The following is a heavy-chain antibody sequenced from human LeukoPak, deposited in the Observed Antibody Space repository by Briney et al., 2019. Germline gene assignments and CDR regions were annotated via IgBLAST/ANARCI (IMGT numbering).Heavy chain of an antibody. J-gene: IGHJ4*02. CDR1: AFSLSTSGVG. D-gene: IGHD3-10*01. V-gene: IGHV2-5*02. CDR3: AHYGSGLYYFDY. Sequence: SGPTLVKPTQTLTLTCTCSAFSLSTSGVGVGWIRQPPGNGLEWLALIYWDDDKRYSPSLKSRLTITTDTSKNQVVLTMTNMDPVDTATYYCAHYGSGLYYFDYWGQGALVTVSS. CDR2: IYWDDDK.